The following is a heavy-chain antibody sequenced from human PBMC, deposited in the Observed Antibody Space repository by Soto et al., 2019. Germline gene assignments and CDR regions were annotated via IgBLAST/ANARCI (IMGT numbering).Heavy chain of an antibody. CDR3: AGLKGSGSYNWLDP. J-gene: IGHJ5*02. Sequence: PSETLSLTCSVSGGSISSSSYYWGWIRQPPGKGLEWIGSIYYSGSTYYNPSLKSRVSMSVDTPKNQISLKMSSVTAADTAVYYRAGLKGSGSYNWLDPWGQGTLVTVSS. D-gene: IGHD3-10*01. CDR2: IYYSGST. V-gene: IGHV4-39*01. CDR1: GGSISSSSYY.